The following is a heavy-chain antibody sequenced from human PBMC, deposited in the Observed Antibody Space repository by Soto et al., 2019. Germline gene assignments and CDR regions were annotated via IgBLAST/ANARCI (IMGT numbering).Heavy chain of an antibody. D-gene: IGHD6-6*01. V-gene: IGHV3-74*01. CDR3: ARAKRGLYSSSLSAFDI. J-gene: IGHJ3*02. Sequence: PGGSLRLSCAASGFSFSSYSMHWVRQAPGKGLVWVSRINSDGSSTSYADSVKGRFTISRDNAKNTLYLQMNSLRAEDTAVYYCARAKRGLYSSSLSAFDIWGQGTMVTVSS. CDR1: GFSFSSYS. CDR2: INSDGSST.